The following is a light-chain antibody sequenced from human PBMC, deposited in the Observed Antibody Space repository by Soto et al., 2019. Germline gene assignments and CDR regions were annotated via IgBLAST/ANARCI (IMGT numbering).Light chain of an antibody. CDR1: SSDVGDYNS. Sequence: QSVLTQPRSVSGSPGQSVTVSCIGTSSDVGDYNSVSWYQQHPGKAPKLMIYDVSKRPPGVPDRFSGSKSGNTASLTSLGLQAEDEADYYCCSYVGGYSYVVGIGTKVTVL. CDR3: CSYVGGYSYV. J-gene: IGLJ1*01. V-gene: IGLV2-11*01. CDR2: DVS.